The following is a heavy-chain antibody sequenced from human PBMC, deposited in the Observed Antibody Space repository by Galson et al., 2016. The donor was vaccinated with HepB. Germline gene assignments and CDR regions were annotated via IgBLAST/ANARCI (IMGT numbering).Heavy chain of an antibody. V-gene: IGHV1-18*01. CDR1: GYTFTSYG. CDR2: INTYTGNT. CDR3: ARDRAYGGLMFDS. D-gene: IGHD3-10*01. J-gene: IGHJ4*02. Sequence: QSGAEVKKPGASVKVSCEASGYTFTSYGINWVRQAPGQGLEWMGRINTYTGNTNYPQKFQGRVTMTTDTSTSTSYMDLRSLRPDDTAVYYCARDRAYGGLMFDSWGQGTLVTVSS.